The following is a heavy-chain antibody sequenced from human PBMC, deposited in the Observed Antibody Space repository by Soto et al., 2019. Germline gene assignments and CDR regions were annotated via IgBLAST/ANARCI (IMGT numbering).Heavy chain of an antibody. CDR3: ARDPLGAAGFDY. CDR1: GYTFTSYY. Sequence: QVQLVQSGAEVKKPGASVKVSCKASGYTFTSYYMHWVRQAPGQGLEWMGIINPSGGSTSYAQKFQGRRTMTSDTSTSTVYMELSSLRSEDTAVYYCARDPLGAAGFDYWGQGTLVTVSS. D-gene: IGHD3-3*02. J-gene: IGHJ4*02. V-gene: IGHV1-46*01. CDR2: INPSGGST.